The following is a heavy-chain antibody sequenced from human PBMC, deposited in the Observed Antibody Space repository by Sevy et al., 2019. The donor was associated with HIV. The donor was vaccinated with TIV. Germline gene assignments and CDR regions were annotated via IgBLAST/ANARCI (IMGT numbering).Heavy chain of an antibody. CDR1: GYTFAREG. J-gene: IGHJ4*02. V-gene: IGHV1-18*01. D-gene: IGHD3-10*01. Sequence: ASVKVSCKASGYTFAREGISWVRQAPGQGLEWMGWIGAYNGNANSAQKLQGRVTMTTDTSTSTAYMELSSLRSDDTAIYYCARVPTYYYGSATDFESWGQGTLVTVSS. CDR2: IGAYNGNA. CDR3: ARVPTYYYGSATDFES.